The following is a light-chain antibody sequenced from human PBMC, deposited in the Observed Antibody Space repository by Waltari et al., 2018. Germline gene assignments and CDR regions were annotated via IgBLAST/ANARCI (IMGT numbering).Light chain of an antibody. Sequence: ETAVTQSPGTLALSPRECASISCSASKYVNSNHLAWYQQKPGQPPRVLISGASSMATGIPDRFSGSGSGTDFTLTISRLEAEDVAVYYCQQYDSSLLTFGGGTKVEIK. J-gene: IGKJ4*01. V-gene: IGKV3-20*01. CDR2: GAS. CDR3: QQYDSSLLT. CDR1: KYVNSNH.